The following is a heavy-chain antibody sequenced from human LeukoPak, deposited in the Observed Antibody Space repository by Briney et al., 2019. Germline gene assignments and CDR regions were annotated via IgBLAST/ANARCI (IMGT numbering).Heavy chain of an antibody. CDR1: GYSISSGYY. CDR3: AREKFQPLWGFSDYYYYYMDV. D-gene: IGHD2-2*01. CDR2: INHSGST. Sequence: SETLSLTCTVSGYSISSGYYWTWIRQSPGKGLEWIGEINHSGSTKYNPSLKSRVTISVDMSKNRFSLKLSSVTAADTAVYYCAREKFQPLWGFSDYYYYYMDVWGKGTTVTISS. J-gene: IGHJ6*03. V-gene: IGHV4-38-2*02.